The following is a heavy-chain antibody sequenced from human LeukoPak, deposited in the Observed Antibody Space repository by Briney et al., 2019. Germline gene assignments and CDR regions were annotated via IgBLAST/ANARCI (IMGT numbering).Heavy chain of an antibody. D-gene: IGHD4-11*01. CDR2: INPSGGST. V-gene: IGHV1-46*01. Sequence: ASVKVSCKASGYTFTSYYMHWVRQAPGQGLEWMGIINPSGGSTSYAQKFQGRVTMTRDTSTSTVYMELSSLRSEDTAVYYCARDYLQYDYYYYYYMDVWGKGTTVTVSS. CDR3: ARDYLQYDYYYYYYMDV. J-gene: IGHJ6*03. CDR1: GYTFTSYY.